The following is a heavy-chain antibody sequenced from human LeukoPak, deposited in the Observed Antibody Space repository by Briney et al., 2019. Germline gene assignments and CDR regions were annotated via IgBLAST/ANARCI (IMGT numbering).Heavy chain of an antibody. CDR1: GFTFSAYS. CDR2: ISIDSHSM. Sequence: GGSLRLSCAASGFTFSAYSMNWFRQTPGKGLEWVSYISIDSHSMHYADSVKGRFTISRDNSKNTLYLQMNNLRAEDTAVYYCAKDTTLNYYDSSGYLDYWGQGTLVTVSS. V-gene: IGHV3-48*04. J-gene: IGHJ4*02. D-gene: IGHD3-22*01. CDR3: AKDTTLNYYDSSGYLDY.